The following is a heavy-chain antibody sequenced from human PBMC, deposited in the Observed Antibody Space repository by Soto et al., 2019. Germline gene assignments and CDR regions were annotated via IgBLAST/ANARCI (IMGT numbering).Heavy chain of an antibody. V-gene: IGHV1-3*01. CDR3: ARDQGITIFGVVPRRGWFDP. D-gene: IGHD3-3*01. CDR1: GYTFTSYA. J-gene: IGHJ5*02. CDR2: INAGNGNT. Sequence: ASVKVSCKASGYTFTSYAMHWVRQAPGQRLEWMGWINAGNGNTKYSQKFQSRVTITRDTSESTAYMELSSLRSEDTAVYSCARDQGITIFGVVPRRGWFDPWGQGTLVTVSS.